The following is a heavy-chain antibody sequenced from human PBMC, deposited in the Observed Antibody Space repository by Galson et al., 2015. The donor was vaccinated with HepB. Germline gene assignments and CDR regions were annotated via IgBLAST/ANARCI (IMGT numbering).Heavy chain of an antibody. CDR3: ARDVVGYCSSTSCYDNYYYMDV. Sequence: SVKVSCKASGHTFTSYGISWVRQAPGQGLEWMGWISAYNGNTNYAQKLQGRVTMTTDTSTSTAYMELRSLRSDDTAVYYCARDVVGYCSSTSCYDNYYYMDVWGKGTTVTVSS. CDR2: ISAYNGNT. D-gene: IGHD2-2*01. J-gene: IGHJ6*03. CDR1: GHTFTSYG. V-gene: IGHV1-18*01.